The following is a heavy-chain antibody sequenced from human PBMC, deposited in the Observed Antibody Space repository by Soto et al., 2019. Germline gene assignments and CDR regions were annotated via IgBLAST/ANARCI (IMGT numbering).Heavy chain of an antibody. J-gene: IGHJ4*02. CDR1: GFTFSSYA. CDR3: ATVPYSSGPT. CDR2: ISYDGSNK. D-gene: IGHD6-19*01. V-gene: IGHV3-30-3*01. Sequence: GGSLRLSCAASGFTFSSYAMHWVRQAPGKGLEWVAVISYDGSNKYYADSVKGRFTISRDDSQNTLHLQMDSLKTEDTAVYYCATVPYSSGPTWGLGVLVTVSS.